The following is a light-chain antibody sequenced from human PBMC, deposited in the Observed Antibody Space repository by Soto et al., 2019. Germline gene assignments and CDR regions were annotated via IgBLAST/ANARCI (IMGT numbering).Light chain of an antibody. Sequence: QSVLTQPASVSGSPGQSITISCTGASSDVGGYNYVSWYQQHPGKAPKLMIYEVGNRPSGVSSRFSGSKSGNTASLTISGLQSEDEADYYCSSYTDSRTYVFGTGTKVTVL. CDR2: EVG. CDR3: SSYTDSRTYV. CDR1: SSDVGGYNY. J-gene: IGLJ1*01. V-gene: IGLV2-14*01.